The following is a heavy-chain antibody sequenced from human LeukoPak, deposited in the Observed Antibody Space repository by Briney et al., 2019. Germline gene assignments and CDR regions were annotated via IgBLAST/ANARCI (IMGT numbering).Heavy chain of an antibody. D-gene: IGHD5-18*01. V-gene: IGHV3-30-3*01. Sequence: GGSLRLSCAASGSTFSSYAMHWVRQAPGKGLEWVAVISYDGSNKYYADSVKGRFTISRDNSKNTLYLQMNSLRAEDTAVYYCARGDIQLWSPLDIWGQGTMVTVSS. CDR2: ISYDGSNK. CDR1: GSTFSSYA. J-gene: IGHJ3*02. CDR3: ARGDIQLWSPLDI.